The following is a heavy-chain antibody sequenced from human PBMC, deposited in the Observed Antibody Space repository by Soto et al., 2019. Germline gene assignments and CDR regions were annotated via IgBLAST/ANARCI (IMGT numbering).Heavy chain of an antibody. V-gene: IGHV4-34*01. D-gene: IGHD1-1*01. CDR3: ARGSGIVALPGELEDVNYDY. J-gene: IGHJ4*02. Sequence: QVQLQQWGAGLVKPSETLSLSCAVYGQSFSGHSWAWIRHPPGKGLEWFGEIKESGSTYYNPSLKSRVTISTDTSKNQFSLKLSSVSAADTAAYFCARGSGIVALPGELEDVNYDYWGQGTLVNVSS. CDR2: IKESGST. CDR1: GQSFSGHS.